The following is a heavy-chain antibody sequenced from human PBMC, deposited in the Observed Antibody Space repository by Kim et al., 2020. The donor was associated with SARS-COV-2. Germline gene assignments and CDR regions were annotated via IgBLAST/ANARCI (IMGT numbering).Heavy chain of an antibody. V-gene: IGHV3-23*01. Sequence: GKGRFTISRDNSKNTLYLQMNSRRAEDTAVYYCAKVTYYYDSSGYSHFDYWGQGTLVTVSS. J-gene: IGHJ4*02. D-gene: IGHD3-22*01. CDR3: AKVTYYYDSSGYSHFDY.